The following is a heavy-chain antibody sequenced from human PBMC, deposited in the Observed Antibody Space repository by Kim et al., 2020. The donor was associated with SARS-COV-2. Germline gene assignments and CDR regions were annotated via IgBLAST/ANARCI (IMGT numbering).Heavy chain of an antibody. CDR1: GGSISSSSYY. CDR2: IYYSGST. CDR3: ARLGADGYNYMGSYYYYGMDV. Sequence: SETLSLTCTVSGGSISSSSYYWGWIRQPPGKGLEWIGSIYYSGSTYYNPSLKSRVTISVDTSKNQFSLKLSSVTAADTAVYYCARLGADGYNYMGSYYYYGMDVWGQGTTVTVSS. J-gene: IGHJ6*02. V-gene: IGHV4-39*01. D-gene: IGHD5-12*01.